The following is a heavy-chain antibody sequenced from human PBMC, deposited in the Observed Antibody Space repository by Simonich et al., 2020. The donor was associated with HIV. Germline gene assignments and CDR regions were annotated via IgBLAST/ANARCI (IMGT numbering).Heavy chain of an antibody. J-gene: IGHJ4*02. CDR3: ARQGGAIGLGY. Sequence: QLQLQESGPGLVKPSETLSLTCTVSGGSISSSRYYWGWIRQPPGKGLEWIGSIYYSGTTYYNPSLKSRLTISVDTSKNQFSLKLSSVTAADTAVYYCARQGGAIGLGYWGQGTLVTVSS. CDR1: GGSISSSRYY. V-gene: IGHV4-39*01. D-gene: IGHD7-27*01. CDR2: IYYSGTT.